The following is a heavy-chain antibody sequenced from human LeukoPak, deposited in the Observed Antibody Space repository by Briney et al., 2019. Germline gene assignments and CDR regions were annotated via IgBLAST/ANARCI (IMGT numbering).Heavy chain of an antibody. Sequence: GGSLRLSCAASGFSFSDHYMSWIRQAPGKGLEWVPHITSSSSYTNYADSVKGRFTISRDNSNSTLYLQMNSLRAEDTAVYYCAKGRTPDYWGQGTLVTVSS. CDR3: AKGRTPDY. D-gene: IGHD2-15*01. CDR1: GFSFSDHY. V-gene: IGHV3-11*05. CDR2: ITSSSSYT. J-gene: IGHJ4*02.